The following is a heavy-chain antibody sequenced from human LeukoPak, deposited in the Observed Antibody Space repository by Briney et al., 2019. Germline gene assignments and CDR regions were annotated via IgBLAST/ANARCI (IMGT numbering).Heavy chain of an antibody. CDR2: INHSGST. V-gene: IGHV4-34*01. CDR3: ARTRPYYYGMDV. Sequence: SETLSLACAVYGGSFSGYYWSWIRQPPGKGLEWIGEINHSGSTNYNPSLKSRVTISVDTSKNQFSLKLSSVTAADTAVYYCARTRPYYYGMDVWGQGTTVTVSS. CDR1: GGSFSGYY. J-gene: IGHJ6*02.